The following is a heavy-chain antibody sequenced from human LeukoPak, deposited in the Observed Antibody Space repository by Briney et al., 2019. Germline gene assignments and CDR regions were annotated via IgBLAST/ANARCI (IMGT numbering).Heavy chain of an antibody. CDR3: AKQEEQWLVRGAFDY. Sequence: GGSLRLSCAASGFTFSSYAMSWVRQAPGKGLEWVSAISGSGGSTYYADSVKGRFTISRGNSKNTLYLQMNSLRAEDTAVYYCAKQEEQWLVRGAFDYWGQGTLVTVSS. CDR1: GFTFSSYA. J-gene: IGHJ4*02. D-gene: IGHD6-19*01. V-gene: IGHV3-23*01. CDR2: ISGSGGST.